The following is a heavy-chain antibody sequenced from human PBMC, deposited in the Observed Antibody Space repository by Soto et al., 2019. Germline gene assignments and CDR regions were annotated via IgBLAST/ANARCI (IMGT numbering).Heavy chain of an antibody. CDR3: ARQGGEYNSMSDY. Sequence: VEYLKISWKGSGYTFSKYWIGWVRQTPGKGLEWMGMFYPRDSDASYSPSFEGQVTFSVDRPSNTAYLQWNSLKASDTAMYYCARQGGEYNSMSDYWGQGTLVTVSS. V-gene: IGHV5-51*01. D-gene: IGHD3-10*01. J-gene: IGHJ4*02. CDR2: FYPRDSDA. CDR1: GYTFSKYW.